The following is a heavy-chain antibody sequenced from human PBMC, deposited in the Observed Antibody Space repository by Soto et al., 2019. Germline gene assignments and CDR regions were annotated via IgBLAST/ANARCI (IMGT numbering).Heavy chain of an antibody. CDR2: IDPSDSQT. CDR3: ARQIYDSDTGPNFQYYFDS. V-gene: IGHV5-10-1*01. Sequence: PXESLKISCKGYGYSFAGYWITWVRQNPGKGLEWMGRIDPSDSQTYYSPSFRGHVTISVTKSITTVFLQWSSLRASDTAMYYCARQIYDSDTGPNFQYYFDSWGQGTPVTVSS. J-gene: IGHJ4*02. CDR1: GYSFAGYW. D-gene: IGHD3-22*01.